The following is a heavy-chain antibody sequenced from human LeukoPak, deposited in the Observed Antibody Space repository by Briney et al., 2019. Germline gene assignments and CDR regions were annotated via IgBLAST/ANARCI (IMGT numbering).Heavy chain of an antibody. V-gene: IGHV3-15*01. D-gene: IGHD3-9*01. CDR3: STDSTIVY. J-gene: IGHJ4*02. CDR2: IKSKTDGGTT. CDR1: GFTFSNTW. Sequence: GGSLRLSCAASGFTFSNTWMSWVRQAPGKGREWVGRIKSKTDGGTTDYAAPVKGRFSISRDDSKNPLYLQMNSLKTEDTAVYYCSTDSTIVYWGQGTLVTVSS.